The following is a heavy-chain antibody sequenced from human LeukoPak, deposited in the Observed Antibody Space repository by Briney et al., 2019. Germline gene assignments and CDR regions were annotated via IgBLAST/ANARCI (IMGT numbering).Heavy chain of an antibody. Sequence: PSQTLSLTCTVSGGSISSGDYYWSWIRQPPGKGLEWIGYIYYSGSTNYNPSLKSRVTISVDTSKNQFSLKLSSVTAADTAVYYCARGSSGLPFDHWGQGTLVTVSS. CDR1: GGSISSGDYY. J-gene: IGHJ4*02. CDR2: IYYSGST. D-gene: IGHD3-22*01. V-gene: IGHV4-30-4*01. CDR3: ARGSSGLPFDH.